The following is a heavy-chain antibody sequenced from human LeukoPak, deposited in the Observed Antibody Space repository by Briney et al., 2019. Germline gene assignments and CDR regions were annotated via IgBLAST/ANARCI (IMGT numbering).Heavy chain of an antibody. D-gene: IGHD2-21*02. V-gene: IGHV1-18*01. CDR2: ISAYNGNT. Sequence: ASVKVSCKASGYTFTSYGISWVRQAPGQGLEWMGWISAYNGNTNYAQKLQGRVTMTTDTSTSTAYMELRSLRSDDTAVYYRAREKLPLFGLLFVPYYFDYWGQGTLVTVSS. J-gene: IGHJ4*02. CDR3: AREKLPLFGLLFVPYYFDY. CDR1: GYTFTSYG.